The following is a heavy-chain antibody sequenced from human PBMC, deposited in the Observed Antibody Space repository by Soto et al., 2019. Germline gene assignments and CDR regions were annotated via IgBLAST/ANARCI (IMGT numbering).Heavy chain of an antibody. CDR1: GFTFNTYS. CDR2: ISSSSSYI. Sequence: GGSLILSCEASGFTFNTYSMHWVRQPPGKGLEWVSSISSSSSYIYYADSVKGRFTISRDNAKNSLYLQMNSLRAEDTAVYYCARAQGPYYDFWSGNAPLAEYFQHWGQGTLVTVAS. V-gene: IGHV3-21*01. D-gene: IGHD3-3*01. CDR3: ARAQGPYYDFWSGNAPLAEYFQH. J-gene: IGHJ1*01.